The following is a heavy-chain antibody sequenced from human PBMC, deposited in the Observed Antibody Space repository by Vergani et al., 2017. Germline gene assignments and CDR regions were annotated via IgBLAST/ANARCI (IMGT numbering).Heavy chain of an antibody. Sequence: EVQLVESGGGLVQPGGSLRLSCAASGFTVSSNYMSWVRQAPGKGLEWVSVIDSGGSTYYADSVKGRFTSASDNSKNTLYLQMNSLRAEDTAVYYCARVGYGDYQFGFDPWGQGTLVTVSS. CDR3: ARVGYGDYQFGFDP. CDR1: GFTVSSNY. D-gene: IGHD4-17*01. J-gene: IGHJ5*02. V-gene: IGHV3-66*02. CDR2: IDSGGST.